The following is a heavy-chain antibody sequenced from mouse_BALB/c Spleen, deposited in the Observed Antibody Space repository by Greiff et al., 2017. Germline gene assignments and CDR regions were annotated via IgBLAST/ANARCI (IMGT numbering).Heavy chain of an antibody. CDR1: GFTFSDYY. CDR3: ARGHDGSTGAMDY. V-gene: IGHV5-4*02. CDR2: ISDGGSYT. D-gene: IGHD2-3*01. Sequence: EVKLVESGGGLVKPGGSLKLSCAASGFTFSDYYMYWVRQTPEKRLEWVATISDGGSYTYYPDSVKGRFTISRDNAKNNLYLQMSSLKSEDTAMYYCARGHDGSTGAMDYWGQGTSVTVSS. J-gene: IGHJ4*01.